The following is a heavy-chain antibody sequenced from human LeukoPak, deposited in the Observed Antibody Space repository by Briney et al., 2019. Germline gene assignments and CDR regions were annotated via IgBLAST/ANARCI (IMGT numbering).Heavy chain of an antibody. Sequence: GSLRLSCAASGFTFSSYSMNWVRQAPGKGLEWVSSISSSSSYIYYADSVKGRFTISGDNAKNSLYLQMNSLRAEDTAVYYCARDQQWLVLFDYWGQGTLVTVSS. D-gene: IGHD6-19*01. V-gene: IGHV3-21*01. CDR2: ISSSSSYI. CDR1: GFTFSSYS. CDR3: ARDQQWLVLFDY. J-gene: IGHJ4*02.